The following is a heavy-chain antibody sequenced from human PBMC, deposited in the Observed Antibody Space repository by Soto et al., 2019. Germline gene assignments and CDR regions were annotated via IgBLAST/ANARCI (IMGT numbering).Heavy chain of an antibody. V-gene: IGHV4-39*01. CDR1: GGSISSSSYY. CDR2: IYYSGST. CDR3: ARLGYCSGGSCYFDY. D-gene: IGHD2-15*01. Sequence: SETLSLTCTVSGGSISSSSYYWGWIRQPPGKGLEWIGSIYYSGSTYYNPSLKSRVTISVDTSKNQFSLKLSSVTAADTAVYYFARLGYCSGGSCYFDYWGQGTLVTVSS. J-gene: IGHJ4*02.